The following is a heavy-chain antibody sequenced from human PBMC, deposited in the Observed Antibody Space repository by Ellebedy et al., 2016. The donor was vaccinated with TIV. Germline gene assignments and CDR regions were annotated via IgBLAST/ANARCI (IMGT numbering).Heavy chain of an antibody. Sequence: AASVKVSCKASGYTFSSYGISWVRQAPGQGLEWMGWISAYNDNTNYAQKFQGRVTITRDTSASTAYMELSSLRSEDTAVYYCARVRAVAGTSFDYWGQGTLVTVSS. CDR1: GYTFSSYG. D-gene: IGHD6-19*01. CDR2: ISAYNDNT. CDR3: ARVRAVAGTSFDY. V-gene: IGHV1-18*01. J-gene: IGHJ4*02.